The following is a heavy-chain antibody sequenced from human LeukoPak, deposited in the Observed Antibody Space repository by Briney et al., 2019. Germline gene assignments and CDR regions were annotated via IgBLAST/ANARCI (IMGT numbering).Heavy chain of an antibody. V-gene: IGHV3-23*01. J-gene: IGHJ3*02. CDR1: GFTFSSYA. Sequence: PGGSLRLSCVASGFTFSSYAMSWVRQAPGKGVEWVSAISGSGGSTYYADSVKSRFTISRDNSKNTLYLQMISLRAEDTAVYYCAKDFYPGGSWDSFDIWGQGTMVTVSS. CDR3: AKDFYPGGSWDSFDI. D-gene: IGHD6-13*01. CDR2: ISGSGGST.